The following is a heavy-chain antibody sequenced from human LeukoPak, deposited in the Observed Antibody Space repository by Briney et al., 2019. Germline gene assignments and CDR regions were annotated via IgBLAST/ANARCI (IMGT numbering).Heavy chain of an antibody. CDR2: INPNSGGT. V-gene: IGHV1-2*02. Sequence: ASVKVSCKASGSTFTGYCMHWVRQAPGQGLEWMGWINPNSGGTNYAQKFQGRVTMTRDTSISTAYMELSRLRSDDTAVYYCAKVVITQGVFDYWGQGTLVTVSS. CDR3: AKVVITQGVFDY. D-gene: IGHD3-22*01. CDR1: GSTFTGYC. J-gene: IGHJ4*02.